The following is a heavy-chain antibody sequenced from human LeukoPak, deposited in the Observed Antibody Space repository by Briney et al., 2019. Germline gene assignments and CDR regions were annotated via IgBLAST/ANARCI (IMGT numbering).Heavy chain of an antibody. V-gene: IGHV4-34*01. CDR2: VNHSGST. J-gene: IGHJ4*02. Sequence: SETLSLTCAVYGGSFSGYYWTWIRQSPEKGLEWIGEVNHSGSTKYNPSFRSRVTMSVDASKNQFPLYLTSMTAADTGVYYCARGRQFLRFLDFWGQGTLVTVSS. D-gene: IGHD3-3*01. CDR3: ARGRQFLRFLDF. CDR1: GGSFSGYY.